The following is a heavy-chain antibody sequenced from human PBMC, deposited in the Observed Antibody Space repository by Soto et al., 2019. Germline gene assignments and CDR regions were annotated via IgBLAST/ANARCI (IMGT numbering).Heavy chain of an antibody. V-gene: IGHV1-46*01. D-gene: IGHD4-17*01. J-gene: IGHJ5*02. CDR1: GYTFTSYY. Sequence: ASVKVSCKASGYTFTSYYMHWVRQAPGQGLEWMGIINPSGGSTSYAQKFQGRVTMTTDKSTSTAYMELSSVTSEDTAVYYCARDRDDYGDRNWFDPWGQGTLVTVSS. CDR2: INPSGGST. CDR3: ARDRDDYGDRNWFDP.